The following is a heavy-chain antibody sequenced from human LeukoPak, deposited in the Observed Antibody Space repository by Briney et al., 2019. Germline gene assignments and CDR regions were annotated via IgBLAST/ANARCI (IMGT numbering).Heavy chain of an antibody. CDR3: AKDRSGYMSLFDY. Sequence: PGRSLRLSCAASGFTFSSYWMHWVRQAPGKGLEWVSGISWNSGSIGYADSVKDRFTISRDNAQNSLYLQMNSLRAEDTALYYCAKDRSGYMSLFDYWGQGTLVTVSS. V-gene: IGHV3-9*01. CDR2: ISWNSGSI. J-gene: IGHJ4*02. D-gene: IGHD5-18*01. CDR1: GFTFSSYW.